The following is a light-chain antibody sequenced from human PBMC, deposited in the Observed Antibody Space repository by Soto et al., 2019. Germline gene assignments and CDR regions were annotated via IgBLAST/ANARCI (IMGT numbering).Light chain of an antibody. J-gene: IGLJ2*01. CDR1: SGHSSYA. V-gene: IGLV4-69*01. CDR2: LNSDGSH. CDR3: QTWGTGILV. Sequence: QSVLTQSPSASASLGASVKLTCTLSSGHSSYAIAWHQQQPEKGPRYLVKLNSDGSHSKGDGIPDRFSGSSSGAERYLSISSLQSEDEADYYCQTWGTGILVFGGGTTLTVL.